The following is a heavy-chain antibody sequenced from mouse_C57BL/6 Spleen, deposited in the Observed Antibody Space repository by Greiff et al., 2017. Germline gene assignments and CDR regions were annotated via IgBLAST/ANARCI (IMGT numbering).Heavy chain of an antibody. D-gene: IGHD2-3*01. CDR3: ARLVTTVWYFEG. J-gene: IGHJ1*03. CDR1: GFTFSDYY. V-gene: IGHV5-12*01. CDR2: ISNGGGST. Sequence: EVQLVESGGGLVQPGGSLKLSCAASGFTFSDYYMYWVRQTPEKRLEWVAYISNGGGSTYYPDTVKGRFTISRDNAKNTLYLQMSRLKSEDTAMYYCARLVTTVWYFEGWGTGTTVTVAS.